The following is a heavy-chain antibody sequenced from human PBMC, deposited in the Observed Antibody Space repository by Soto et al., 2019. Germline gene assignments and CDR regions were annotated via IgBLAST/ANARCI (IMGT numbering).Heavy chain of an antibody. V-gene: IGHV2-5*02. Sequence: QITLKESGPPLVRPTQPLTLSGSFSGFSRSNSGVAVGWIRQPPGKALDFLALIYWDDDTRYRPSLRTRLPISTDTSIHRVVLTMTHVDPLEAATYYCVRFWSGLVVTRHRDSLDFWCQGTIVTVSS. J-gene: IGHJ3*01. CDR2: IYWDDDT. CDR3: VRFWSGLVVTRHRDSLDF. D-gene: IGHD3-3*01. CDR1: GFSRSNSGVA.